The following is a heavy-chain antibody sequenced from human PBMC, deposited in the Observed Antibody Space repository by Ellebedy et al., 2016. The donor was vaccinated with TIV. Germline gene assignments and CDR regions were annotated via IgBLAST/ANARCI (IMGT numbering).Heavy chain of an antibody. CDR3: ARDGGNSAFDL. V-gene: IGHV1-69*05. CDR1: GGTFSSYA. Sequence: ASVKVSCKASGGTFSSYAISWVRQAHGQGLEWMGGIIPIFGTENYAQKFQGRVTMTTDTSTSTAYMELSSLRSEDTAVYYCARDGGNSAFDLWGRGTLVTVSS. D-gene: IGHD4-23*01. CDR2: IIPIFGTE. J-gene: IGHJ2*01.